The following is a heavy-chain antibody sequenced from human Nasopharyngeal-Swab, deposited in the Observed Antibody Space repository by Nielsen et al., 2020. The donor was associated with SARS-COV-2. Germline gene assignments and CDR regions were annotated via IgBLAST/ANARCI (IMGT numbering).Heavy chain of an antibody. D-gene: IGHD2-8*01. CDR2: INTNTGTP. J-gene: IGHJ4*02. CDR3: AREVSF. Sequence: ASVKVSCKASGYTFTGYPMNWVRQAPVQGFEWMGWINTNTGTPTYAQGFTDRFVFSSDTSVSTAYLEISSLKAEDTAVYYCAREVSFWGQGSLVTVSS. V-gene: IGHV7-4-1*02. CDR1: GYTFTGYP.